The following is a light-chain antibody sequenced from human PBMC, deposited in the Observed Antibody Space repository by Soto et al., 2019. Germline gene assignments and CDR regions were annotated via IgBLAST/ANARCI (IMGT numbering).Light chain of an antibody. CDR2: RAS. J-gene: IGKJ1*01. CDR1: QSVGSY. Sequence: ERGMTQAPATLSVSPGERATLSCRASQSVGSYLAWYQQKSGQAPRLLIFRASTRATGIPARFGGSGSGTEFTLTIDSLQAEDFAVYFCQQYNNWPRTFGQGTKVDIK. V-gene: IGKV3-15*01. CDR3: QQYNNWPRT.